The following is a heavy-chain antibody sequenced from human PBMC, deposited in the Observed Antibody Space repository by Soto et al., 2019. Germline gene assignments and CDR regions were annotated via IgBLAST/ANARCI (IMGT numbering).Heavy chain of an antibody. CDR2: IYKSATT. Sequence: SETLSLTCSVSGDSISSVDYFWAWIRQPPGQALEYIGYIYKSATTYYNPSFESRVAISLDTSKSQFSLNVTSVTAADTAVYFCARGRYCLAGRCFPNWFDSWGQGTLVTVSS. CDR1: GDSISSVDYF. J-gene: IGHJ5*01. CDR3: ARGRYCLAGRCFPNWFDS. V-gene: IGHV4-30-4*01. D-gene: IGHD2-15*01.